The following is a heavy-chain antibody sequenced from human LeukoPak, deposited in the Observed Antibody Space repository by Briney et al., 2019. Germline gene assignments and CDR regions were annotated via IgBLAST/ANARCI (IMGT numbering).Heavy chain of an antibody. CDR2: IKQDGSEK. J-gene: IGHJ6*02. D-gene: IGHD3-10*01. CDR1: GFTFSSYW. CDR3: ARDPGTMVRGGHYYYYDMDV. Sequence: GGSLRLSCAASGFTFSSYWMSWVRQAPGKGLEWVANIKQDGSEKYYVDSVKGRFTISRDNAKNSLYLQMNSLRAEDTAVYYCARDPGTMVRGGHYYYYDMDVWGQGTTVTVSS. V-gene: IGHV3-7*01.